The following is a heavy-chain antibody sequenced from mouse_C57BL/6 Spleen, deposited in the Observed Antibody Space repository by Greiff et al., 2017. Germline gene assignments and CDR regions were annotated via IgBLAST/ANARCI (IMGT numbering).Heavy chain of an antibody. CDR2: ISSGGSYT. V-gene: IGHV5-6*02. CDR3: ARRGYDEGYIDY. D-gene: IGHD2-14*01. Sequence: EVKLMESGGDLVKPGGSLKLSCAASGFTFSSYGMSWVRQTPDKRLEWVATISSGGSYTYYPDSVKGRFTISRDNAKNTLYLQMSSLKSEDTAMYYCARRGYDEGYIDYWGQGTTLTVSS. J-gene: IGHJ2*01. CDR1: GFTFSSYG.